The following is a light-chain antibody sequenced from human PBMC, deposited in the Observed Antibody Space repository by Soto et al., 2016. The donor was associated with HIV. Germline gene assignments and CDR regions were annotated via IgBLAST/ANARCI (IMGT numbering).Light chain of an antibody. CDR3: NSRDISGTRVV. V-gene: IGLV3-19*01. J-gene: IGLJ2*01. CDR1: SLRSYY. CDR2: GKN. Sequence: SSELTQDPAVSVALGQTVRITCQGDSLRSYYASWYQQKPGQAPVLVIYGKNNRPSGIPDRFSGSSSGNXASLTITGAQAEDEADFYCNSRDISGTRVVFGGGTKLTVL.